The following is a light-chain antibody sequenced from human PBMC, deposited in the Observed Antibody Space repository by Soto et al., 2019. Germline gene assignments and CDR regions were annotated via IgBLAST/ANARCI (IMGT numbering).Light chain of an antibody. V-gene: IGLV2-8*01. Sequence: QSVLTEPPSASGSPGQSVTISCTGTSSDVGGYNYVSWYQQHPGKAPKLMIYEVSKRPSGVPDRFSGSKSGNTASLTVSGLXAEDETDYYCSSYAGSNNFVVFGTGTKVTVL. CDR2: EVS. CDR1: SSDVGGYNY. CDR3: SSYAGSNNFVV. J-gene: IGLJ1*01.